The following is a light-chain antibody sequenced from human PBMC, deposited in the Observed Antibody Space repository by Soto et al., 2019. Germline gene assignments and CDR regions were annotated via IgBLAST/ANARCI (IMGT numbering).Light chain of an antibody. CDR1: SSDVGGYNY. CDR2: DVS. V-gene: IGLV2-11*01. CDR3: CSYAGSYTSG. J-gene: IGLJ1*01. Sequence: QSALTQPRSVSGSPGQSVTISCSGTSSDVGGYNYVSWYQQHPGKAPKRMIYDVSKRPSGVPDRFSGSKSGNTASLTISGLQAEDEAEYYCCSYAGSYTSGFGTGTKVTVL.